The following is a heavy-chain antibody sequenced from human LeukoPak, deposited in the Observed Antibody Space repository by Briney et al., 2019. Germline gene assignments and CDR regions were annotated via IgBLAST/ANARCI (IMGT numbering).Heavy chain of an antibody. J-gene: IGHJ4*02. CDR2: ISYDGSNK. CDR3: ARDRGYCSSTSCYTTYYFDY. Sequence: GGSLRLSCAASGFTFSSYAMHWVRQAPGKGLEWVAVISYDGSNKYYADSVKGRFTISRDNSKNTLYLQMNSLRAEDTAVYCCARDRGYCSSTSCYTTYYFDYWGQGTLVTVSS. CDR1: GFTFSSYA. D-gene: IGHD2-2*02. V-gene: IGHV3-30-3*01.